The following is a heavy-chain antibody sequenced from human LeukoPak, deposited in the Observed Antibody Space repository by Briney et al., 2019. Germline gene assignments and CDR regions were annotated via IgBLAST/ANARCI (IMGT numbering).Heavy chain of an antibody. D-gene: IGHD2-2*01. Sequence: GGSLRLSCAASGFTFSSYSMNWVRQAPGKGLEWVSSISSSGSYIYYADSVKGRFTISRDNAKNSLYLQMNSLRAEDTAVYYCARDRVRYCSSTSCKGVYYYYGMDVWGQGTTVTVSS. J-gene: IGHJ6*02. V-gene: IGHV3-21*01. CDR3: ARDRVRYCSSTSCKGVYYYYGMDV. CDR1: GFTFSSYS. CDR2: ISSSGSYI.